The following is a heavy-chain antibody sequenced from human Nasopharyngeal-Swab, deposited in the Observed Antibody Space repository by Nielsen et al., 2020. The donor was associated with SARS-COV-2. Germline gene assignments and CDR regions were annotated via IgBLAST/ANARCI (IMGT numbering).Heavy chain of an antibody. V-gene: IGHV3-74*01. Sequence: GESLKISCAASGFTFSSYWMHWVRQPPGKGLQWVSRINTDGTTTNYADSVRGRFTISRDNSKNTLYLQMNSLRAEDTAVYYCARASSPPFDYWGQGTLVTVSS. CDR3: ARASSPPFDY. D-gene: IGHD6-13*01. CDR2: INTDGTTT. J-gene: IGHJ4*02. CDR1: GFTFSSYW.